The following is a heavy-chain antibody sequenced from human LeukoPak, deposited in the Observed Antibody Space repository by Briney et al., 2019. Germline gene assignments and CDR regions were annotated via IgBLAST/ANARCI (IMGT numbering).Heavy chain of an antibody. CDR1: GXTFSSYE. CDR2: ISSSGSAI. D-gene: IGHD3-22*01. J-gene: IGHJ4*02. CDR3: AREKLSFFDSSGYFDY. Sequence: GGSLRLSWAASGXTFSSYEVNWVRQAPGKGLEWVSFISSSGSAIHYADSVRGRFTISRDNAKNSLYLQMSSLRAEDTAVYYCAREKLSFFDSSGYFDYWGQGTLVTVSS. V-gene: IGHV3-48*03.